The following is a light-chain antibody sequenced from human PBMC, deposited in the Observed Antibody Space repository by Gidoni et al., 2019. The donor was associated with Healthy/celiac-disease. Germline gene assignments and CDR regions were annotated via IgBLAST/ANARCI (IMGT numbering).Light chain of an antibody. CDR3: QAWDSSTASYV. V-gene: IGLV3-1*01. Sequence: SYELPQPPSVSVSPGQTASITCSGDNLGDKYAFWYQQKPGQSPVMVIYQDSKRPSGIPERFSGSNSGNTATLTISGTQAMDESDYYCQAWDSSTASYVFGTGTKVTVL. CDR2: QDS. J-gene: IGLJ1*01. CDR1: NLGDKY.